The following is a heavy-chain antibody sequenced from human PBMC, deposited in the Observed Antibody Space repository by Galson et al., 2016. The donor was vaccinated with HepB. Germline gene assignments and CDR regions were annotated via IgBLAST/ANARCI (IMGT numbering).Heavy chain of an antibody. Sequence: SLRLSCAASGFAFGSHWLHWVRHVPGKGLVWVARINSDGNSANYADPVKGRFTISRDNAKNTLYLQMNSLRAEDTAVYLCAREERWEEKYYGLDVWGKGTTVTVSS. D-gene: IGHD3-16*01. CDR3: AREERWEEKYYGLDV. CDR1: GFAFGSHW. V-gene: IGHV3-74*01. CDR2: INSDGNSA. J-gene: IGHJ6*04.